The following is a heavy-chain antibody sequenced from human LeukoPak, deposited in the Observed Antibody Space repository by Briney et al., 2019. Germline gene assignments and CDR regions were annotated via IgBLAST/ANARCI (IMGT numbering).Heavy chain of an antibody. D-gene: IGHD3-22*01. Sequence: GGSLRLSCAASGVTFSNAWMNWVRQAPGKGLEWVSSISTSSSYIYYADSVKGRFTISRDNAKNPLYLQMNSLRAQDTAVYYCARDHRGSPNYDSSGPLDYWGQGTLVTVSS. CDR1: GVTFSNAW. CDR3: ARDHRGSPNYDSSGPLDY. J-gene: IGHJ4*02. V-gene: IGHV3-21*01. CDR2: ISTSSSYI.